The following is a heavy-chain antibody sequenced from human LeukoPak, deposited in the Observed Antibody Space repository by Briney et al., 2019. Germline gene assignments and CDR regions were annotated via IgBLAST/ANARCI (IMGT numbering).Heavy chain of an antibody. CDR1: GGSISSGSYY. CDR2: IYTSGST. J-gene: IGHJ2*01. CDR3: AKAYYYDSSGYYSRDWYFDL. V-gene: IGHV4-61*02. D-gene: IGHD3-22*01. Sequence: PSETLSLTCTVSGGSISSGSYYWSWIRQPAGKGLEWIGRIYTSGSTNYNPSLKSRVTISVDTSKNQFSLKLSSVTAADTAVYYCAKAYYYDSSGYYSRDWYFDLWGRGTLVTVSS.